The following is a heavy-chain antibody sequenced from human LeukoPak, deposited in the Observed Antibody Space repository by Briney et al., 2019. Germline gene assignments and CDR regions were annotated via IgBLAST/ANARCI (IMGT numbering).Heavy chain of an antibody. D-gene: IGHD1-26*01. CDR1: GGILNTYV. CDR3: ARDVEGREGGTTVY. J-gene: IGHJ4*02. Sequence: SVSLSCKASGGILNTYVVSWVRQAPGQGLEWMGAIIPISGQTNYAQKFQDRVTITTDESTSTAFMELNSLTSEDTAVYYCARDVEGREGGTTVYWGQGTLVTVSS. CDR2: IIPISGQT. V-gene: IGHV1-69*05.